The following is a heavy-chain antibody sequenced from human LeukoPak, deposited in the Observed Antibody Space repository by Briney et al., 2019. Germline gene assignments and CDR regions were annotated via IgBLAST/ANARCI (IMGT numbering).Heavy chain of an antibody. Sequence: PGGSLRLSCAASGFTFSNYWMTWVRQAPGKGLGWVANIKQDESEKYYLDSVKGRFTISRDNAKKSLFLQMNSLRAEDTAVYYCARSTPSLDSWGQGTLVTVSS. CDR2: IKQDESEK. D-gene: IGHD5/OR15-5a*01. J-gene: IGHJ4*02. CDR3: ARSTPSLDS. CDR1: GFTFSNYW. V-gene: IGHV3-7*01.